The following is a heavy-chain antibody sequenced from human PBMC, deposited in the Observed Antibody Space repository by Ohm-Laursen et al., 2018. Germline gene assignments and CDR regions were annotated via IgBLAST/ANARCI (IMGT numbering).Heavy chain of an antibody. CDR3: ARHDGYGR. CDR2: IWHDGSNK. J-gene: IGHJ4*02. CDR1: GFTFSSYG. V-gene: IGHV3-33*01. Sequence: SLRLSCAASGFTFSSYGMNWVRQAPGKGLEWVAIIWHDGSNKYYADSVKGRFTISRDNSKNTLYLQMNSLRAEDTAVYYCARHDGYGRWGQGTLVTVSS. D-gene: IGHD5-24*01.